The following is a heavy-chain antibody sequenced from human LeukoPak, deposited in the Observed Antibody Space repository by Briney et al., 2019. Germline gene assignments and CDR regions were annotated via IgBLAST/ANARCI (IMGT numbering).Heavy chain of an antibody. D-gene: IGHD3-3*01. CDR2: IIPIFGTA. V-gene: IGHV1-69*13. J-gene: IGHJ5*02. CDR1: GGTFSSYA. CDR3: ARVPIFGVVTLNWFDP. Sequence: SVKVSCKASGGTFSSYAISWVRQAPGRGLEWMGGIIPIFGTANYAQKFQGRVTITADESTSTAYMELSSLRSEDTAVYYCARVPIFGVVTLNWFDPWGQGTLVTVSS.